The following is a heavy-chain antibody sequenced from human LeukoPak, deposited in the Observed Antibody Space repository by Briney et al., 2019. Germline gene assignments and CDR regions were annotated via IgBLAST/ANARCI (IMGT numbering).Heavy chain of an antibody. V-gene: IGHV1-69*01. Sequence: SVKVSCKASGGTFSSYAISWVRQAPGQGLEWMGGIIPIFGTANYAQKFQGRVTITADESTSTAYMELSSLRSEDTAVYYCAREIYDSSGYELYYYYGMDVWGQGTTVTVSS. CDR1: GGTFSSYA. CDR2: IIPIFGTA. J-gene: IGHJ6*02. D-gene: IGHD3-22*01. CDR3: AREIYDSSGYELYYYYGMDV.